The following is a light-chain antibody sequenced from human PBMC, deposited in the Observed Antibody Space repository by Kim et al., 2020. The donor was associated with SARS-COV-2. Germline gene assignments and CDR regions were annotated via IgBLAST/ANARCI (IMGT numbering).Light chain of an antibody. CDR1: QNVLYRSNNKNS. Sequence: ATINCKSSQNVLYRSNNKNSLAWYQQKPGQPPKLLIYWASTRESGVPDRFSGSGSGTDFTLTISSLQAEDVAVYYCQQYYSTPFTFGPGTKVDIK. V-gene: IGKV4-1*01. J-gene: IGKJ3*01. CDR2: WAS. CDR3: QQYYSTPFT.